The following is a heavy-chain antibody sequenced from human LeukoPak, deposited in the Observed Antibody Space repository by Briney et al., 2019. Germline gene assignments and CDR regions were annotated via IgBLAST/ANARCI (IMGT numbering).Heavy chain of an antibody. V-gene: IGHV1-8*01. Sequence: ASVKVSCKASGYTFTSYDIHWVRQATGQGLEWMGWMNPDSGNTGYAQKFQGRVTITADKSTSTAYMELSSLRSEDTAVYYCARGLDGEWYFDLWGRGTLVTVSS. CDR3: ARGLDGEWYFDL. CDR2: MNPDSGNT. J-gene: IGHJ2*01. D-gene: IGHD3-10*01. CDR1: GYTFTSYD.